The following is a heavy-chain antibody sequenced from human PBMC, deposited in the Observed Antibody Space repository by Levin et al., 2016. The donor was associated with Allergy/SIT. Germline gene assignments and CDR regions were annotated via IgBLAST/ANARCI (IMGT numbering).Heavy chain of an antibody. D-gene: IGHD1-14*01. Sequence: SETLSLTCIVSNGSVTTNSFYWAWIRQSPGKGLEWIGSIFSGGIAYYNPSFEGRISISIDTSRNTFSLKFYSVSATDTAVYYCAKIARFGDRKEDQWGQGTLVTVSS. CDR1: NGSVTTNSFY. CDR2: IFSGGIA. J-gene: IGHJ4*02. V-gene: IGHV4-39*01. CDR3: AKIARFGDRKEDQ.